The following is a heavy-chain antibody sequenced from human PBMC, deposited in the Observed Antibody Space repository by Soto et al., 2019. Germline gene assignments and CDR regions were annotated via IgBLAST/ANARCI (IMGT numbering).Heavy chain of an antibody. CDR2: IYWDDYK. CDR1: GFSLNTRDLG. Sequence: QITLKESGPTLVKPTQTRTLTCTFSGFSLNTRDLGVGWIRQPPGKALEWLALIYWDDYKHYSPSLKSRLTITKDTSKNQVVLTVTDMDPVDTATYYCAQKGRGYFDYWGQGTLVTVSS. D-gene: IGHD3-10*01. V-gene: IGHV2-5*02. CDR3: AQKGRGYFDY. J-gene: IGHJ4*02.